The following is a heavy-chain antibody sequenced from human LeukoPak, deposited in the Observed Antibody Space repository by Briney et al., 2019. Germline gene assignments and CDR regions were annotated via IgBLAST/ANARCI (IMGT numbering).Heavy chain of an antibody. CDR2: INHSGST. Sequence: SETQSLTCAVYGGSFSGYYWSWIRQPPGKGLEWIGEINHSGSTNYNPSLKSRVTISVDTSKNQFSLKLSSVTAADTAVYYCASYRGAFFQHWGQGTLVTVSS. V-gene: IGHV4-34*01. D-gene: IGHD4-23*01. CDR3: ASYRGAFFQH. J-gene: IGHJ1*01. CDR1: GGSFSGYY.